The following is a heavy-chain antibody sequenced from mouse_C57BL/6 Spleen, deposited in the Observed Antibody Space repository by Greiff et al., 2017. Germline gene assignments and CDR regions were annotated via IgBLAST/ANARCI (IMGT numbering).Heavy chain of an antibody. J-gene: IGHJ4*01. CDR3: TRDDYYAMDY. V-gene: IGHV1-15*01. CDR2: IDPETGGT. Sequence: QVQLKESGAELVRPGASVTLSCKASGYTFTDYEMHWVKQTPVHGLEWIGAIDPETGGTAYNQKFKGKAILTADKSSSTAYMERRSLTSEDSAVYYCTRDDYYAMDYWGQGTSVTVSS. CDR1: GYTFTDYE.